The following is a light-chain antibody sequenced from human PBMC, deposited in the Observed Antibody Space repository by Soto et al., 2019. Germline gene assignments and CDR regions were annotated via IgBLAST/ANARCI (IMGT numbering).Light chain of an antibody. J-gene: IGLJ2*01. CDR1: SSDIGTYNY. CDR2: EVT. Sequence: QSVLTQPASVSGSPGQSITISCAGTSSDIGTYNYVSWYQQHSGTAPKLIIYEVTSRPSGVSHRFSGSKSGNTASLTISGLQAEDETDYYCISYTGCTSQVVGGGTKLTV. CDR3: ISYTGCTSQV. V-gene: IGLV2-14*01.